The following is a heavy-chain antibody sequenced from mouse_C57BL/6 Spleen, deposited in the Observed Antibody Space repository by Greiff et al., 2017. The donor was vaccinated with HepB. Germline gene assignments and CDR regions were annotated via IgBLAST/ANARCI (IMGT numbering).Heavy chain of an antibody. J-gene: IGHJ1*03. Sequence: VQLQQSGAELVRPGPSVKVSCKASGYAFTNYLIEWVKQRPGQGLEWIGVINPGSGGTNYNEKFKGKATLTADKSSSTAYMQLSSLTSEDSAVYFCAREGTYWYFDVWGTGTTVTVSS. CDR3: AREGTYWYFDV. D-gene: IGHD3-3*01. V-gene: IGHV1-54*01. CDR2: INPGSGGT. CDR1: GYAFTNYL.